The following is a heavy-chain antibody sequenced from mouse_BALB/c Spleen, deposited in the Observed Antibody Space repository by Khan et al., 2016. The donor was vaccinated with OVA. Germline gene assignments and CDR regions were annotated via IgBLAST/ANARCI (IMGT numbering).Heavy chain of an antibody. CDR1: GYSITSDYV. CDR2: ISYSGNT. J-gene: IGHJ2*01. D-gene: IGHD1-1*01. V-gene: IGHV3-2*02. CDR3: ARIYGGDFDY. Sequence: EVELVESGPGLVKPSQSLSLTCTVTGYSITSDYVWNWIRQFPGNKLEWMGYISYSGNTKYNPPLKSRISITRDTSENQFFLQLNSVTIEDTATYYCARIYGGDFDYWGQGTTLTVSS.